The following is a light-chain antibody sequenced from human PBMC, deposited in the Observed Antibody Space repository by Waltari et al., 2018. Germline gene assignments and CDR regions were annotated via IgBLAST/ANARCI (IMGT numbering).Light chain of an antibody. CDR2: INSDGSH. CDR3: QTWGTGIRV. J-gene: IGLJ2*01. CDR1: SGHSRSA. Sequence: QLVLTQSPSASASLGASVKLTCTLSSGHSRSAIAWHQQQPEKGPRYLMKINSDGSHSKGDGIPDRFSGSSSGAERYLTISSLQSEDESDYYCQTWGTGIRVFGGGTKLTVL. V-gene: IGLV4-69*01.